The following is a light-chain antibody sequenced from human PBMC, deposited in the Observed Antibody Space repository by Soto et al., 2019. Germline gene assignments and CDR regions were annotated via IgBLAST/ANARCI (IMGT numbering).Light chain of an antibody. Sequence: HSALTQPSFVSGSPGQSVTISCTGPRSVIGDSNFISWYQQSPGKAPRLLIYEVNNRPSGVSRRFSGSKAGNPASLTISGLLGDDEADYFCASFRSGTILVFGSGTKVTV. CDR1: RSVIGDSNF. V-gene: IGLV2-14*01. CDR2: EVN. J-gene: IGLJ6*01. CDR3: ASFRSGTILV.